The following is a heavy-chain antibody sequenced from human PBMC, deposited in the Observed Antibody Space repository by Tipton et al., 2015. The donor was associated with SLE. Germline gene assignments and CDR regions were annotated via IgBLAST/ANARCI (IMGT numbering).Heavy chain of an antibody. V-gene: IGHV3-9*03. CDR1: GFTFSKYW. Sequence: SLRLSCEGSGFTFSKYWMHWVRQAPGKGLEWVSGISWNSGSIGYADSVKGRFTISRDNAKNSLYLQRNSLRAEDMDLYYCARVSSSWDFFYCWGQGTLGTVTS. D-gene: IGHD6-13*01. CDR3: ARVSSSWDFFYC. CDR2: ISWNSGSI. J-gene: IGHJ4*02.